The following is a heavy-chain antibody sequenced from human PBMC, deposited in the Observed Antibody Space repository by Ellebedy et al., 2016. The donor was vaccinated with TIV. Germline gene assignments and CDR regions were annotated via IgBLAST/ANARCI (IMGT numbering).Heavy chain of an antibody. CDR1: ADRFSSYA. CDR3: ARRDGYPTYWYFDL. Sequence: ASVKVSXXAYADRFSSYALSWVRQAPGQGLEWIGGIDPIFGSANYAQNFQGRVTITADDSATTSTVYMELSSLKSEDTAMYYCARRDGYPTYWYFDLWGPGTLVTVSS. CDR2: IDPIFGSA. D-gene: IGHD5-24*01. J-gene: IGHJ2*01. V-gene: IGHV1-69*13.